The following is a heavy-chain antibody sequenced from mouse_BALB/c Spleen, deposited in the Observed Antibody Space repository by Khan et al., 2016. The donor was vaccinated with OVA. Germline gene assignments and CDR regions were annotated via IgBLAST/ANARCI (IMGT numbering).Heavy chain of an antibody. CDR1: GYSITSGYG. J-gene: IGHJ2*01. CDR3: ARTARIKY. D-gene: IGHD1-2*01. Sequence: EVELVESGPGLVKPSQSLSLTCTVTGYSITSGYGWNWIWQFPGNKLEWMGYISYSGSTHYNPSLKSRISITRDTSKNQFFLQLNSVTTEDTATYYCARTARIKYWSQGTTLTVSS. V-gene: IGHV3-2*02. CDR2: ISYSGST.